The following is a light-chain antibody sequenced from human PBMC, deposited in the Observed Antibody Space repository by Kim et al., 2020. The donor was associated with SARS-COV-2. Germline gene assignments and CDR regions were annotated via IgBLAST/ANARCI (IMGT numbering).Light chain of an antibody. J-gene: IGKJ1*01. CDR1: QSISSW. CDR3: QQYHSFCT. Sequence: DIQMTQSPSTLSSSIGDRVTLTCRASQSISSWLAWYQQKPGKAPKLLIYKASSLQNGVPTRFSGSGSGTEFILTIASLQPDDFATYYCQQYHSFCTFGQGTKVDIK. V-gene: IGKV1-5*03. CDR2: KAS.